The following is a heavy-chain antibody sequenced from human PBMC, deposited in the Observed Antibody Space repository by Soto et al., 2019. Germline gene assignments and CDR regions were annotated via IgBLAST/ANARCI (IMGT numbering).Heavy chain of an antibody. D-gene: IGHD2-2*01. Sequence: QVQLQQCGAGLLKPSETLSLTCAVYGGSFSGYYWSWIRQPPGKGLEWIGEINHSGSTNYNPSLKRLVIISVDAAKNQFSLKLSSVTAADAAVYYCAKPTGYCRSTSWYGWFDPWGQGTLVTVAS. CDR1: GGSFSGYY. J-gene: IGHJ5*02. CDR3: AKPTGYCRSTSWYGWFDP. V-gene: IGHV4-34*01. CDR2: INHSGST.